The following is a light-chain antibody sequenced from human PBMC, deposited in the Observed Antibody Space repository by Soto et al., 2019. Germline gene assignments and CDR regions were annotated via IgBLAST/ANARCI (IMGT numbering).Light chain of an antibody. V-gene: IGLV2-14*01. CDR3: GTWDRSLSVYV. J-gene: IGLJ1*01. CDR1: SSDVGTYNY. CDR2: EVN. Sequence: QSVLTQPASVSGSPGQSITISCTGTSSDVGTYNYVSWYQQHPGKAPKLMICEVNNRPSGIPDRFSGSKSGTSATLVITGLQTGDEADYYCGTWDRSLSVYVFGFGTKLTVL.